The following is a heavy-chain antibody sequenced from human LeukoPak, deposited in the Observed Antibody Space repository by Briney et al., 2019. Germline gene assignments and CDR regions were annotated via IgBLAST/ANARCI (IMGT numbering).Heavy chain of an antibody. CDR1: GYTFTSNY. CDR2: IYPRDGST. V-gene: IGHV1-46*01. D-gene: IGHD3-22*01. Sequence: ASVTASCKASGYTFTSNYIHWVRQAPGQGLEWMGMIYPRDGSTSYAQKFQGRVTMTTDTSTSTAYMELRSLRSDDTAVYYCASGDGSGYYYAPFDYWGQGTLVTVSS. J-gene: IGHJ4*02. CDR3: ASGDGSGYYYAPFDY.